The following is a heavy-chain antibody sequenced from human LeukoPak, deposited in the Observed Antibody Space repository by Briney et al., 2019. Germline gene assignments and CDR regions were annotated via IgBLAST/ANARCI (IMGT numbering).Heavy chain of an antibody. CDR3: ASSLWVVMTSSAIDY. D-gene: IGHD3-22*01. V-gene: IGHV3-23*01. J-gene: IGHJ4*02. CDR1: GFTFSSYA. Sequence: GGSLRLSCAASGFTFSSYAMSWVRQAPGKGLEWVSAISGSGGSTYYADSVKGRFTISRDNSKNTLYLQTNSLRAEDTAVYYCASSLWVVMTSSAIDYWGQGTLVTVSS. CDR2: ISGSGGST.